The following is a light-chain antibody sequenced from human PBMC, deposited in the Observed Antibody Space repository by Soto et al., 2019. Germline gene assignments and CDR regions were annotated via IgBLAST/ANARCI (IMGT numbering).Light chain of an antibody. CDR1: SSNIGSYY. CDR3: AAWDDSLSVL. Sequence: QSALTQPPSASGTPGQRVTISCFGSSSNIGSYYVYWYQQLPGTAPKLLIYRNSQRPSGVPDRFSGSKSGTSASLAISGLRSEDEADYYCAAWDDSLSVLFGGGTKVTVL. V-gene: IGLV1-47*01. CDR2: RNS. J-gene: IGLJ2*01.